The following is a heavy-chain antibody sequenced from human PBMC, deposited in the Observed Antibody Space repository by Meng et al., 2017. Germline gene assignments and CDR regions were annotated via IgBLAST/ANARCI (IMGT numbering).Heavy chain of an antibody. J-gene: IGHJ4*02. CDR3: ARFQYYYDSSGSKGYFDY. CDR2: ISSSGSTI. CDR1: GFTFSSYE. V-gene: IGHV3-48*03. Sequence: GESLKISCAASGFTFSSYEMNWVRQAPGKGLEWVSYISSSGSTIYYADSVKGRFTISRDNAKNSLYLQMNSLRAEDTAVYYCARFQYYYDSSGSKGYFDYWGQGTLVTVSS. D-gene: IGHD3-22*01.